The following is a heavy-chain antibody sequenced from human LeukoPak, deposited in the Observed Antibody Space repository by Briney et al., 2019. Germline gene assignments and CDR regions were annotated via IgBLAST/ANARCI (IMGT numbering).Heavy chain of an antibody. D-gene: IGHD3-22*01. J-gene: IGHJ4*02. CDR2: ISGMVGSK. CDR1: GFTFRSYA. CDR3: AKVGRFTYYYDSSGYYYYFDY. V-gene: IGHV3-23*01. Sequence: GGSLRLSSAPPGFTFRSYAISWVPQTPGKGRGWGSPISGMVGSKYYADSVKGRFTISRDNSKNTLYLQMNSLRAEDTAVYYCAKVGRFTYYYDSSGYYYYFDYWGQGTLVTVSS.